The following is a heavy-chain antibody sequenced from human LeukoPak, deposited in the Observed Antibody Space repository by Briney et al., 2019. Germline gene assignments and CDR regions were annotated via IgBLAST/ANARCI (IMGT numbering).Heavy chain of an antibody. Sequence: WGSLRLSCAASGFTFSSYWMHWVRQAPGKGLVWVSRINSDGSSTNYADSVKGRFTISRDNAKNTLYLQMNSLRAEDTAVYYCRYYDSSGSQTDYWGQGTLVTVSS. CDR2: INSDGSST. V-gene: IGHV3-74*01. D-gene: IGHD3-22*01. CDR1: GFTFSSYW. CDR3: RYYDSSGSQTDY. J-gene: IGHJ4*02.